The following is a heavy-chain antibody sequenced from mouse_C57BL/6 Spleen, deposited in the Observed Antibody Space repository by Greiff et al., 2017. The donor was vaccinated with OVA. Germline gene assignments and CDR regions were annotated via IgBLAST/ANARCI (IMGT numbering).Heavy chain of an antibody. D-gene: IGHD1-1*01. CDR1: GYTFTSYW. V-gene: IGHV1-53*01. CDR3: ARHYYGSSYVEAY. CDR2: INPSNGGT. Sequence: VQLQQSGTELVKPGASVKLSCKASGYTFTSYWMHWVKQRPGQGLEWIGNINPSNGGTNYNEKFKSKATLTVDKSSSTAYMQLSSLTSEDSAVYYCARHYYGSSYVEAYWGQGTLVTVSA. J-gene: IGHJ3*01.